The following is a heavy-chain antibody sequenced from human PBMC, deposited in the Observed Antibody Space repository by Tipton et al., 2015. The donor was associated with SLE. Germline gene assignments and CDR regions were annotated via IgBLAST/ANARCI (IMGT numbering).Heavy chain of an antibody. D-gene: IGHD2-15*01. CDR2: INPNSGGT. Sequence: QVQLVQSGPEVKKPGASVKVSCKSSGYTFTNYGITWVRQAPGQGLEWMGWINPNSGGTNYAQKFQGRVTMTRDTSISTAYMELSRLRSDDTAVYYCARHYCSGGRCYDDYWGQGTLVTVSS. CDR3: ARHYCSGGRCYDDY. CDR1: GYTFTNYG. J-gene: IGHJ4*02. V-gene: IGHV1-2*02.